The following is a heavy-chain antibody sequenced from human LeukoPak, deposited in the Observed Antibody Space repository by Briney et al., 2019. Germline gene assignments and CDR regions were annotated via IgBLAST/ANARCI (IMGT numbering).Heavy chain of an antibody. Sequence: SETLSLTCTVSGYSISSGYYWSWIRQPPGKGLEWIGSIYHSGSTNYNPSLKSRVTISVDTSKNQFSLKLSSVTAADTAVYYCARPVPDYVWGSYRSKNYYFDYWGQGTLVTVSS. CDR3: ARPVPDYVWGSYRSKNYYFDY. V-gene: IGHV4-38-2*02. J-gene: IGHJ4*02. CDR2: IYHSGST. CDR1: GYSISSGYY. D-gene: IGHD3-16*02.